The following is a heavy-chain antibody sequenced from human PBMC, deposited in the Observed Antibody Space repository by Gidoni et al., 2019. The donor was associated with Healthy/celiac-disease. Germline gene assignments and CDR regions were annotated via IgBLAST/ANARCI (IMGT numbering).Heavy chain of an antibody. Sequence: QVQLQESGPGLVKPSQTLSLTCTAPGGSIRRGSYYWSWIRQPAGKGLEWIGRIYTSGSTNYTPSLKSRVTISVDTSKNQFSLKLSSVTAADTAVYYCARVASSYGPSGDDYWGQGTLVTVSS. CDR3: ARVASSYGPSGDDY. V-gene: IGHV4-61*02. D-gene: IGHD5-18*01. J-gene: IGHJ4*02. CDR1: GGSIRRGSYY. CDR2: IYTSGST.